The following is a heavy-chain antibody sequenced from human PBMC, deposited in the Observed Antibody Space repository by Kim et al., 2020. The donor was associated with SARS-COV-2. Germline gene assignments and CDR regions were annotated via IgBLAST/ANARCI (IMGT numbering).Heavy chain of an antibody. CDR1: GGSFSGYF. D-gene: IGHD3-10*01. CDR3: TRDKDGVLWFGDHGDD. J-gene: IGHJ4*02. V-gene: IGHV4-34*01. CDR2: INHSGST. Sequence: SETLSLTCAVYGGSFSGYFWSWIRQPPGKGLEWSGEINHSGSTNYNPSLKSRVTISIDTSKNQFSLKLSSVTAADTAVYYCTRDKDGVLWFGDHGDDWGQGTLVTVSS.